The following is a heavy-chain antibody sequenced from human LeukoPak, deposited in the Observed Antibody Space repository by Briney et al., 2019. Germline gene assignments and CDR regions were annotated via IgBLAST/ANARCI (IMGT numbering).Heavy chain of an antibody. CDR2: ISWNSDSA. V-gene: IGHV3-9*01. Sequence: GGSLRLSCAASGFTFDDYAMHWVRQAPGKGLEWVSGISWNSDSAGYADSVRGRFTISRDNAKNTLYLQMNTLRVEDTAVYYCTRDLMDYDVSTGLHHYYMDVWGQGTTVTVSS. CDR3: TRDLMDYDVSTGLHHYYMDV. J-gene: IGHJ6*02. CDR1: GFTFDDYA. D-gene: IGHD3-9*01.